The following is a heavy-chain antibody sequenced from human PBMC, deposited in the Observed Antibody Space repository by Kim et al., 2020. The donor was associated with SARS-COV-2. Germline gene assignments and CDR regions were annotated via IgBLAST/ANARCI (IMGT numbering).Heavy chain of an antibody. CDR2: IKQDGSEK. CDR1: GFTFSSYW. Sequence: GGSLRLSCAASGFTFSSYWMSWVRQAPGKGLEWVANIKQDGSEKYYVDSVKGRFTISRDNAKNSLYLQMNSLRAEDTAVYYCARDAHYDFWSGYYGGSDYWGQGTLVTVSS. D-gene: IGHD3-3*01. J-gene: IGHJ4*02. CDR3: ARDAHYDFWSGYYGGSDY. V-gene: IGHV3-7*01.